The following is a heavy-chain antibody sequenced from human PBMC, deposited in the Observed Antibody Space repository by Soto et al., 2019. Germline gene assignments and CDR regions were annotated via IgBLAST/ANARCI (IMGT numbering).Heavy chain of an antibody. CDR2: INHSGST. CDR1: GGSFSGYY. D-gene: IGHD3-22*01. CDR3: ARSYDDSRGYYYYYYYGMDV. Sequence: QVQLQQWGAGLLKPSETLSLTCAVYGGSFSGYYWSWIRQPPGKGLEWIGEINHSGSTNYNPSLKSRVTISVDTSKNQFSLKLSSVTAADTAVYYWARSYDDSRGYYYYYYYGMDVWGQGTTVTVSS. J-gene: IGHJ6*02. V-gene: IGHV4-34*01.